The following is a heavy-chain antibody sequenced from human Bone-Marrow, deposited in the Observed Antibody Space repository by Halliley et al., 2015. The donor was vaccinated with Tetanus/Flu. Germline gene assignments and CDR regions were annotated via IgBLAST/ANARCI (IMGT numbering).Heavy chain of an antibody. Sequence: TLSLTCTVYGASFSDDHWSWIRQPPGKGLEWIGSVDHNGNSNYLPSLKRRLTISVDPSKKQFSLKLRSLIAADTAMYYCARFRHVVGWLDPWGQGTPVIVSS. D-gene: IGHD2-15*01. CDR1: GASFSDDH. CDR3: ARFRHVVGWLDP. CDR2: VDHNGNS. J-gene: IGHJ5*02. V-gene: IGHV4-34*01.